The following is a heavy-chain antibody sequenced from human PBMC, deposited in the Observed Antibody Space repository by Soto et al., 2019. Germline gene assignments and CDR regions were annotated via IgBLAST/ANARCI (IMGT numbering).Heavy chain of an antibody. CDR2: ISSSGDST. Sequence: EVQLLESGGGLVQPGGSLRLSCVVSGFSFSSYVMSWARQAPGKGLEWVSVISSSGDSTYYADSVKGRFTISRDNSRNTLYLQMTSLRADDTAVYYCAKDLPGISIFGALSYWGQGTLVTVSS. J-gene: IGHJ4*02. D-gene: IGHD3-3*01. CDR3: AKDLPGISIFGALSY. CDR1: GFSFSSYV. V-gene: IGHV3-23*01.